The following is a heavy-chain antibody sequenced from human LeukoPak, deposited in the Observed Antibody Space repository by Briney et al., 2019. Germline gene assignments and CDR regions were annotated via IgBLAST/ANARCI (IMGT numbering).Heavy chain of an antibody. CDR2: INHSGST. J-gene: IGHJ4*02. Sequence: SETLSLTCAVYGGPFSGYYWSWIRQPPGKGLEWIGEINHSGSTNYNPSLKSRVTISVDTSKNQFSLKLSSVTAADTAVYYCARVAMVRGVRSCFDYWGQGTLVTVSS. V-gene: IGHV4-34*01. CDR1: GGPFSGYY. D-gene: IGHD3-10*01. CDR3: ARVAMVRGVRSCFDY.